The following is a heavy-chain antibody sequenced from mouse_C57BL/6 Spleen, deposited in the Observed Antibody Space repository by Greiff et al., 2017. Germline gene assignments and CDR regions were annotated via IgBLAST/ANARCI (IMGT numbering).Heavy chain of an antibody. Sequence: VQLQQSGTVLARPGASVKMSCKTSGYTFTSYWMHWVKQRPGQGLEWIGAIYPGNSDTSYNQKFKGKAKLTAVTSASTAYMELSSLTNEDSAVYYCTRVTTVGDFDYWGKGTTLTVSS. CDR3: TRVTTVGDFDY. D-gene: IGHD1-1*01. CDR2: IYPGNSDT. J-gene: IGHJ2*01. CDR1: GYTFTSYW. V-gene: IGHV1-5*01.